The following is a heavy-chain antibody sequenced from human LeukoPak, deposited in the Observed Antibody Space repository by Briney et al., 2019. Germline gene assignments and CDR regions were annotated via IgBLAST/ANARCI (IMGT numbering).Heavy chain of an antibody. CDR3: ARRGYSYGSTGYYFDY. CDR1: GSTFSSYA. V-gene: IGHV3-30-3*01. J-gene: IGHJ4*02. CDR2: ISYDGSNK. Sequence: PGGSLRLSCAASGSTFSSYAMHWVRQAPGKGLEWVAVISYDGSNKYYADSVKGRFTISRDNSRNTLYLQMNSLRAEDTAVYYCARRGYSYGSTGYYFDYWGQGTLVTVST. D-gene: IGHD5-18*01.